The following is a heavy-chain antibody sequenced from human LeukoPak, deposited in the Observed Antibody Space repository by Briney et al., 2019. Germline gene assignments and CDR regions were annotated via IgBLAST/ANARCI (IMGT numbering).Heavy chain of an antibody. CDR2: INPNSGGT. D-gene: IGHD2-2*01. Sequence: ASVKVSCKASGYTFTGYYTHWVRQAPGQGLEWMGWINPNSGGTNYAQKFQGRVTMTRDTSISTAYMELSRLRSDDTAVYYCARPVVPAASSHNWFDPWGQGTLVTVSS. CDR3: ARPVVPAASSHNWFDP. CDR1: GYTFTGYY. V-gene: IGHV1-2*02. J-gene: IGHJ5*02.